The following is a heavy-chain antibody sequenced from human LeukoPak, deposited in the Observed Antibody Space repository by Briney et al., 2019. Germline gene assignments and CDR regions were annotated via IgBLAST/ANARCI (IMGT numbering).Heavy chain of an antibody. J-gene: IGHJ2*01. CDR3: AGDPSPGDPRIAAADTGHWYFDL. V-gene: IGHV3-21*01. D-gene: IGHD6-13*01. CDR2: ISSSSSYI. Sequence: IPGGSLRLSCAASGFTFSSYSMNWVRQAPGKGLEWVSSISSSSSYIYYADSVKGRFTISRDNAKNSLYLQMNSLRAEDTAVYYCAGDPSPGDPRIAAADTGHWYFDLWGRGTLVTVSS. CDR1: GFTFSSYS.